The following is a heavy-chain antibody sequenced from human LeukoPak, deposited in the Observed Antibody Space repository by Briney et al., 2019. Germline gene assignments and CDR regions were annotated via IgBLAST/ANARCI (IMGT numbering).Heavy chain of an antibody. Sequence: SQTLSLTCTVSGGSLSSGGYYWNWARQHPGTGLEWIGYIYYSGSTYYNPSLKSRVTISVDMSKNQFSLKLSSVTAADTAVYYCAREYSHRSIFGVVINQFDYWGQGTLVTVSS. CDR3: AREYSHRSIFGVVINQFDY. J-gene: IGHJ4*02. V-gene: IGHV4-31*03. D-gene: IGHD3-3*01. CDR2: IYYSGST. CDR1: GGSLSSGGYY.